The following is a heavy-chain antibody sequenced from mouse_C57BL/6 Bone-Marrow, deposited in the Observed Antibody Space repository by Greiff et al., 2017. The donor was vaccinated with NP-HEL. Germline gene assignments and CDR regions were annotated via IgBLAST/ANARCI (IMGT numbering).Heavy chain of an antibody. CDR3: ARRGLYYFDY. CDR2: IYPGDGDT. V-gene: IGHV1-82*01. J-gene: IGHJ2*01. Sequence: QVQLQQPGPELVKPGASVKISCKASGYAFSRSWMNWVKQRPGKGLEWIGRIYPGDGDTNYNWQFKGKATLTADKYSSTAYLQLSSLTSEDSAVYFWARRGLYYFDYWGQGTTLTVSS. CDR1: GYAFSRSW.